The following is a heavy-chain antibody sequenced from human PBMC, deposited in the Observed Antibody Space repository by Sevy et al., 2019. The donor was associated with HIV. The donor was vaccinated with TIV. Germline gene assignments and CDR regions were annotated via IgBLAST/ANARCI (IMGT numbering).Heavy chain of an antibody. V-gene: IGHV1-18*01. CDR1: GYTLNDYG. CDR2: VTTYKDST. J-gene: IGHJ6*02. Sequence: ASVKVSCKASGYTLNDYGISWVRQAPGQGLAWIGWVTTYKDSTNYAQNFQGRVTLTTDTSTNTAYMELRCLRSDDTAVYYCARVDPYYEFGDVWGQGTTVTVSS. CDR3: ARVDPYYEFGDV. D-gene: IGHD3-3*01.